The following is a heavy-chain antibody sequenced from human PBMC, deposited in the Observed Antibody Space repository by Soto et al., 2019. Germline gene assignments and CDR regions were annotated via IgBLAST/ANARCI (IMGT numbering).Heavy chain of an antibody. CDR2: IYYSDSS. Sequence: SETLSLTCTVSGGSISTRDSISTRSLYWGWMRQTTGKGLEWIASIYYSDSSFYNPSLKSRVTISVDTSKNQFSLKLSSVTAADTAVYYCARHLYYYYGMDVWGQGTTVTAP. J-gene: IGHJ6*02. CDR1: GGSISTRDSISTRSLY. V-gene: IGHV4-39*01. CDR3: ARHLYYYYGMDV.